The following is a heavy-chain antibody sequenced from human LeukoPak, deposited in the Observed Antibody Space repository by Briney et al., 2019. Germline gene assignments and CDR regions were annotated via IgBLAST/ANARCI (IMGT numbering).Heavy chain of an antibody. CDR1: GYTFTSYG. D-gene: IGHD1-26*01. CDR3: ARAGSYDRAFDI. CDR2: INPNSGGT. J-gene: IGHJ3*02. Sequence: ASVKVSCKASGYTFTSYGISWVRQAPGQGLEWMGWINPNSGGTNYAQKFQGRVTMTRDTSISTAYMELSRLRSDDTAVYYCARAGSYDRAFDIWGQGTMVTVSS. V-gene: IGHV1-2*02.